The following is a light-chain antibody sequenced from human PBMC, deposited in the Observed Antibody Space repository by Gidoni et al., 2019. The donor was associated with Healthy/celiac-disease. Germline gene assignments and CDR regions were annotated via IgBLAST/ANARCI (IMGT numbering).Light chain of an antibody. Sequence: DIELTQSPSVLSASVGDRVTITRRASQGISSYLAWYQQKPGKAPKLLIYAASTLQSGVPSRFSGSGSGKEFTRTISSLQPEDVATYYCQQLNSYPLTFGGXTKVEIK. V-gene: IGKV1-9*01. CDR2: AAS. CDR3: QQLNSYPLT. J-gene: IGKJ4*01. CDR1: QGISSY.